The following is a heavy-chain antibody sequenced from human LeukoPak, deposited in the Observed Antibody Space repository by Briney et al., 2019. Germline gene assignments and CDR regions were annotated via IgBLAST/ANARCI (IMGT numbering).Heavy chain of an antibody. D-gene: IGHD3-10*01. CDR1: GYTFTGYY. J-gene: IGHJ4*02. CDR3: ARGSYYYGSGNVY. CDR2: ISAYNGNT. V-gene: IGHV1-18*04. Sequence: ASVKVSCKASGYTFTGYYMHWVRQAPGQGLEWMGWISAYNGNTNYAQKLQGRVTMTTDTSTSTAYMELRSLRSDDTAVYYCARGSYYYGSGNVYWGQGTLVTVSS.